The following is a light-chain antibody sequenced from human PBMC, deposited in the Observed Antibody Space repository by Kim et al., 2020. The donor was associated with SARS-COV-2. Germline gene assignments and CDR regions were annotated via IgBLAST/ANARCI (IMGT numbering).Light chain of an antibody. CDR3: LSRDSLTNNLV. V-gene: IGLV3-19*01. CDR1: ALRSRY. J-gene: IGLJ3*02. Sequence: SSELTQDPFVSVALGQTVRISCQGDALRSRYASWYQQKPGQAPVLVIHSNIKRPSGSPDRFSGSVSGNTAFLIITGALAEDEADYSCLSRDSLTNNLVFGGGTQLTVL. CDR2: SNI.